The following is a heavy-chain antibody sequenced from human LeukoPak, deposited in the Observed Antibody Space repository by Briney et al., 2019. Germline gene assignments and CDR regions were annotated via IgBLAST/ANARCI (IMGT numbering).Heavy chain of an antibody. J-gene: IGHJ6*03. Sequence: ASVKVSCKASGYTFTSSEINWVRQATGQGLEWMGWMNPNSGKTGYADRFQGRVTMTRNTSISTAYMELSSLRSDDTAVYYCARGGYYYYYMDVWGKGTTVTVSS. V-gene: IGHV1-8*02. CDR2: MNPNSGKT. CDR3: ARGGYYYYYMDV. CDR1: GYTFTSSE.